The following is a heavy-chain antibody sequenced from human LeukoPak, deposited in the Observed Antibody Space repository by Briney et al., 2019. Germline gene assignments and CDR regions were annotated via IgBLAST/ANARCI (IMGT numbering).Heavy chain of an antibody. CDR3: ARHPPYGSRNWGAYYFDS. J-gene: IGHJ4*02. D-gene: IGHD3-10*01. CDR2: IYYSGST. CDR1: GGAISSTADY. V-gene: IGHV4-39*01. Sequence: SETLSVTCNDSGGAISSTADYWGWIRQPPGKGLEWIGSIYYSGSTYYNPSLKSRVTISVDTSHNQFSLKLNSVTAADTALYYCARHPPYGSRNWGAYYFDSWGQGTLVTVSS.